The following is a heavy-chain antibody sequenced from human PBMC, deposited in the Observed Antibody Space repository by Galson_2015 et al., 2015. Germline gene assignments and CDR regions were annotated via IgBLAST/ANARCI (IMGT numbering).Heavy chain of an antibody. D-gene: IGHD3-10*01. Sequence: SLRLSCAASGFTFSSYSMNWVRQAPGKGLEWVSSISNSSSYIYYADSVKGRFTISRDNAKNSLYLQMNSLRAEDTAVYYCARHYGSGSYDFDYWGQGALVTVSS. J-gene: IGHJ4*02. CDR3: ARHYGSGSYDFDY. CDR2: ISNSSSYI. CDR1: GFTFSSYS. V-gene: IGHV3-21*01.